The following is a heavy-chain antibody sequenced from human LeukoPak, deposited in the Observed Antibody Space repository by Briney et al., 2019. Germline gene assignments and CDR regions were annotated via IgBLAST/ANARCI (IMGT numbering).Heavy chain of an antibody. Sequence: GGSLRLSCAASGFTFTSSARSWVRQAPGKGLEWVSVIYSGGSTYYADSVKGRFTISRDNSKNTLYLQMNSLRAEDTAVYYCARGFDFWSGYGYYFDYWGQGTLVTVSS. D-gene: IGHD3-3*01. CDR2: IYSGGST. CDR1: GFTFTSSA. V-gene: IGHV3-53*01. CDR3: ARGFDFWSGYGYYFDY. J-gene: IGHJ4*02.